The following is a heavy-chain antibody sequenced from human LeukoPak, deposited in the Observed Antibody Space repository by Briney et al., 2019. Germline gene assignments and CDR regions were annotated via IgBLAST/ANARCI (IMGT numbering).Heavy chain of an antibody. CDR1: GYTFTGYY. D-gene: IGHD6-13*01. V-gene: IGHV1-3*01. CDR3: ARYAADGRNLEY. Sequence: ASVKVSCKASGYTFTGYYMHWVRQAPGQRLEWMGWVNVGNGNTKYSQKFQGRVTITRDTSASTAYMELSSLRSEDTAVYYCARYAADGRNLEYWGQGTLVTVSS. CDR2: VNVGNGNT. J-gene: IGHJ4*02.